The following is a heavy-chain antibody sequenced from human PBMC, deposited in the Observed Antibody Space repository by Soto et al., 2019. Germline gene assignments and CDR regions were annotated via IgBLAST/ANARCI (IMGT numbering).Heavy chain of an antibody. Sequence: QVPLVQSGAEVKKPGSSVKVSCKASGGTFSSYAISWVRQAPGQGLEWMGGIIPIFGTANYAQKFQGRVTITADESTSTAYMELSSLRSEDTAVYYCATMGSGYYTGDYYYYGMDVWGQGTTVTVSS. CDR2: IIPIFGTA. CDR3: ATMGSGYYTGDYYYYGMDV. CDR1: GGTFSSYA. J-gene: IGHJ6*02. V-gene: IGHV1-69*01. D-gene: IGHD3-3*01.